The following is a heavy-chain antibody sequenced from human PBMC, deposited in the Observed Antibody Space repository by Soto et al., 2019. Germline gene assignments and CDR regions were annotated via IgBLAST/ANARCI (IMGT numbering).Heavy chain of an antibody. V-gene: IGHV3-30-3*01. J-gene: IGHJ4*02. CDR2: ISYDGSNK. D-gene: IGHD3-3*01. CDR1: GFTFSSYA. Sequence: PGGSLRLSCAASGFTFSSYAMHWVRQAPGKGLEWVAVISYDGSNKYYADSVKGRFTISRDNSKNTLYLQMNSLRAEDTAVYYCARPGGTIFGVVISPFDYWGQGTLVTVSS. CDR3: ARPGGTIFGVVISPFDY.